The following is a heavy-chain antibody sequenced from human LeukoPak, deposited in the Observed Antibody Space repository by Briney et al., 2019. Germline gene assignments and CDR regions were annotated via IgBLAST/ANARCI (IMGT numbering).Heavy chain of an antibody. CDR1: GGSISSVSYY. D-gene: IGHD1-26*01. CDR3: ARVANTLSGSYGFDY. J-gene: IGHJ4*02. V-gene: IGHV4-39*01. Sequence: SETLSLTCYVSGGSISSVSYYWGWIRQPPRKKLEWIGSIYYSGSTYYNPSLKSRVTISVDTSKNQFSLQLNSVTPEDTAVYYCARVANTLSGSYGFDYWGQGTLVTVSS. CDR2: IYYSGST.